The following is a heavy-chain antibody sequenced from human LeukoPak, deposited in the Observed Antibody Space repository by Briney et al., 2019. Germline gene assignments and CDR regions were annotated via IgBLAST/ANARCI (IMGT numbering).Heavy chain of an antibody. D-gene: IGHD2-15*01. CDR3: ARVWGCSGGSCYPYYFDY. CDR2: IYYSGST. J-gene: IGHJ4*02. CDR1: GGSISSGTYY. V-gene: IGHV4-61*01. Sequence: SETLSLTCTVSGGSISSGTYYWGWIRQPPGKGLEWIGYIYYSGSTNYNPSLKSRVTISVDTSKNQFSLKLSSVTAADTAVYYCARVWGCSGGSCYPYYFDYWGQGTLVTVSS.